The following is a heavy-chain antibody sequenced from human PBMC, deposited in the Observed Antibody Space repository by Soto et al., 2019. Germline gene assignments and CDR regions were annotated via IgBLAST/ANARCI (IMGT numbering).Heavy chain of an antibody. CDR1: GFTFSSYA. V-gene: IGHV3-23*01. CDR3: AQEAGYSLKHGMDV. J-gene: IGHJ6*02. CDR2: ISGNGDST. D-gene: IGHD5-18*01. Sequence: EVLLLESGGGLLQPGGSLRLSCAASGFTFSSYAMTWVRQAPGKGLAWVSAISGNGDSTYYADSVKGRFTISRDNSKNVLYLQMNSLRAEDTAVYYCAQEAGYSLKHGMDVWGQGTTVTVSS.